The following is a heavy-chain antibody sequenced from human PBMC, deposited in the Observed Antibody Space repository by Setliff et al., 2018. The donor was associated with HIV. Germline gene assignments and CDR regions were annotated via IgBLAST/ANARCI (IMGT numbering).Heavy chain of an antibody. CDR1: GGSFSSFT. D-gene: IGHD5-12*01. V-gene: IGHV1-69*13. J-gene: IGHJ5*02. CDR3: AKDAGYSGTAWGT. CDR2: IIPALGTA. Sequence: GASVKVSCKASGGSFSSFTISWVRQAPGQGLEWMGGIIPALGTANYAQKFQGRVTMTADESTSTVYMELSSLRSEDTAIYYCAKDAGYSGTAWGTWGQGTRVTV.